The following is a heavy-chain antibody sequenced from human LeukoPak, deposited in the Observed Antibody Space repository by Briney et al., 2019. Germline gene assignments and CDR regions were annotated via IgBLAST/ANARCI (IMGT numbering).Heavy chain of an antibody. CDR2: INPSGGST. J-gene: IGHJ4*02. Sequence: ASVKVSCKASGYTFTSYYMHWVRQAPGQGLEWMGIINPSGGSTSYAQKFQGRVTMTRDTSTSTVYMELSSLRSEDTAVYYCASIAQAYCGGDCYWGFDYWGQGTLVTVSS. CDR3: ASIAQAYCGGDCYWGFDY. V-gene: IGHV1-46*01. D-gene: IGHD2-21*02. CDR1: GYTFTSYY.